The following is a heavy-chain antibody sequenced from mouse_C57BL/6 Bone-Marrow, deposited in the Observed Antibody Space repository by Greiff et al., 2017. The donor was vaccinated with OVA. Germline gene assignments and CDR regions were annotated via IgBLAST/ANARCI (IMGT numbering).Heavy chain of an antibody. CDR3: VREGFYYGNFDY. CDR1: GFSFNTYA. V-gene: IGHV10-1*01. Sequence: DVKLVESGGGLVQPKGSLKLSCAASGFSFNTYAMNWVRQAPGKGLEWVARIRSKSNNYATYYADSVKDRFTITRDDSESMLYLQMNNLKTEDTAMYYCVREGFYYGNFDYWGQGTTLTVSS. D-gene: IGHD2-1*01. J-gene: IGHJ2*01. CDR2: IRSKSNNYAT.